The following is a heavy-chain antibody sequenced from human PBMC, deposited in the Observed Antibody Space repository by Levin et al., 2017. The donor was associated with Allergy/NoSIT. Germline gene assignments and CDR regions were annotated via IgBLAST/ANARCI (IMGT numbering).Heavy chain of an antibody. D-gene: IGHD3-10*01. CDR1: GDSSSHYY. CDR2: INYSGSSA. V-gene: IGHV4-59*01. J-gene: IGHJ4*02. CDR3: ARDQLWVGELFTDY. Sequence: SSETLSLTCTVSGDSSSHYYWSWFRQPPGRGLEWIGYINYSGSSANYNPSLKSRVTMSIDTSKSQFSLKLSSVTAADTAVYYCARDQLWVGELFTDYWGQGILVTVSS.